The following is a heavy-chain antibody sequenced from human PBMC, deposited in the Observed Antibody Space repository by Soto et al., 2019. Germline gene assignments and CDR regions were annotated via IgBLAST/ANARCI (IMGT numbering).Heavy chain of an antibody. J-gene: IGHJ5*01. Sequence: TLSLTCSVSGDSISTVDYFWAWIRQPPGQALEYIGYIYKSATTYYNPSFESRVAISLDTSKSQFSLNVTSVTAADTAVYFCARGRYCLTGRCFPNWFDSWGQGTLVT. CDR1: GDSISTVDYF. CDR2: IYKSATT. CDR3: ARGRYCLTGRCFPNWFDS. V-gene: IGHV4-30-4*01. D-gene: IGHD2-15*01.